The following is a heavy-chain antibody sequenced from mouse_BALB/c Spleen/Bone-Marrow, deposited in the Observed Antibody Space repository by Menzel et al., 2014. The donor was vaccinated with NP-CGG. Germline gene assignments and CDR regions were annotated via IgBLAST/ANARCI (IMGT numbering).Heavy chain of an antibody. V-gene: IGHV14-3*02. D-gene: IGHD4-1*01. CDR2: IDPASDYT. Sequence: VQLKQSGAELVKLGASVKLSCTASGFNIKDTYMYWVKQRPEQGLEWIGRIDPASDYTQFDSKFQGKATITADTSSNTAYLQLSSLTSEDTAVYYCATLTGTFDYWGQGTTLTVSS. J-gene: IGHJ2*01. CDR1: GFNIKDTY. CDR3: ATLTGTFDY.